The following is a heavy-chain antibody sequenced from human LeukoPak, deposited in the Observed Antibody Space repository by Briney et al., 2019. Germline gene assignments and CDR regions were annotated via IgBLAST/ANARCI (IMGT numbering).Heavy chain of an antibody. J-gene: IGHJ4*02. CDR1: GFTFSDYY. Sequence: GGSLRLSCAASGFTFSDYYMNWIRQAPGKGLEWVSYISSSGSTIYYADSVKGRFTISRDNAKNSLYLQMNNLRAEDTAVYYCARDWELRWSQGGFDYWGQGTLLAVSS. D-gene: IGHD3-16*01. CDR2: ISSSGSTI. V-gene: IGHV3-11*01. CDR3: ARDWELRWSQGGFDY.